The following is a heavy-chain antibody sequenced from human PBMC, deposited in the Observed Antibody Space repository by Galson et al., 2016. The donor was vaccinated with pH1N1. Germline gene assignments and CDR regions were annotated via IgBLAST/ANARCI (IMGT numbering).Heavy chain of an antibody. Sequence: TLSLTCAVSGGSIRSSNWWSWVRQPPGKGLEWIGEIYQTETTKYNPSLKSRVTLSLDKSKNHFSLNLASVTAADTAVYYCARDGGDYGGAGQYKYFDTWGQGTLVTVSS. J-gene: IGHJ5*02. CDR1: GGSIRSSNW. CDR3: ARDGGDYGGAGQYKYFDT. V-gene: IGHV4-4*02. CDR2: IYQTETT. D-gene: IGHD4-23*01.